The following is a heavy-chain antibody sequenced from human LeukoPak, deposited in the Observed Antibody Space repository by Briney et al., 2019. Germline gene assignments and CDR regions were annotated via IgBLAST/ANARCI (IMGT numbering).Heavy chain of an antibody. J-gene: IGHJ5*02. D-gene: IGHD4-17*01. CDR1: GFTFSDYY. CDR2: NSSSSSYT. CDR3: ARDYGDYVGGNWFDP. V-gene: IGHV3-11*06. Sequence: GGSLRLSCAASGFTFSDYYMSWIRQASGKGLEWVSYNSSSSSYTNYADSVKGRFTISRDNAKNSLYLQMNSLRAEDTAVYYCARDYGDYVGGNWFDPWGQGTLVTVSS.